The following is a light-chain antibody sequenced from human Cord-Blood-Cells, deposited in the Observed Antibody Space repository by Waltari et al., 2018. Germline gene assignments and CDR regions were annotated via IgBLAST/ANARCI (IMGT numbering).Light chain of an antibody. Sequence: EIVLTQSPATLSSSPGERATLSCRASQSVSSYLAWYQQKPGQAPRLLIYDASNRATGIPVRFSGSGSGTDFTLTISSLEPEDFAVYYCQQRSNWSITFGQGTRLEIK. J-gene: IGKJ5*01. CDR3: QQRSNWSIT. CDR1: QSVSSY. V-gene: IGKV3-11*01. CDR2: DAS.